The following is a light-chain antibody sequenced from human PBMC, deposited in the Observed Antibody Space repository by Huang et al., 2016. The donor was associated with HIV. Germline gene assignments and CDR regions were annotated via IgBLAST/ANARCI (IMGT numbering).Light chain of an antibody. V-gene: IGKV1-NL1*01. CDR3: RQYYSTPPIT. J-gene: IGKJ5*01. CDR2: AAS. Sequence: DIQMTKSPSSLSASVGDSVTITCRASQGISNSLAWYQQKPGKAPTLLLNAASRLKSGVPSRFSGSRSGANYSLTISSLQPEDFAAYYCRQYYSTPPITFGRGTRLEIK. CDR1: QGISNS.